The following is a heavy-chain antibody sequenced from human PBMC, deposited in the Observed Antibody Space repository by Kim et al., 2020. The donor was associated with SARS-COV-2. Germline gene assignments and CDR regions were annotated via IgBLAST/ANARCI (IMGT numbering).Heavy chain of an antibody. CDR3: AREGDWIYDYVWGSSFDY. CDR1: GYTFTSYA. Sequence: ASVKVSCKASGYTFTSYAMNWVRQAPGQGLEWMGWINTNTGNPTYAQGFTGRFVFSLDTSVSTAYLQISSLKAEDTAVYYCAREGDWIYDYVWGSSFDYWGQGTLVTVSS. V-gene: IGHV7-4-1*02. CDR2: INTNTGNP. D-gene: IGHD3-16*01. J-gene: IGHJ4*02.